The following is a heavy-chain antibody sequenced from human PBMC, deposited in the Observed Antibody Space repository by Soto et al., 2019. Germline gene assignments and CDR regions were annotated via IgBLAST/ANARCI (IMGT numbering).Heavy chain of an antibody. CDR1: GFTFSSYA. Sequence: GGSLRLSCAASGFTFSSYAMSWVRQAPGKGLEWVSAISGSGGSTYYADSVKGRFTISRDNSKNTLYLQMNSLRAEDTAVYYCAKDQRQYYDFWSGYYRENYFDYWGQGTLVTVSS. CDR2: ISGSGGST. D-gene: IGHD3-3*01. J-gene: IGHJ4*02. CDR3: AKDQRQYYDFWSGYYRENYFDY. V-gene: IGHV3-23*01.